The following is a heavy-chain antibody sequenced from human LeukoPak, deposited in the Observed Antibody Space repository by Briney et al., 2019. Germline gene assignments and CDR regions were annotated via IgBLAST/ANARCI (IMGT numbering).Heavy chain of an antibody. J-gene: IGHJ5*02. D-gene: IGHD6-13*01. V-gene: IGHV3-21*01. Sequence: GGSLRLSCAASGFTFSSYSMNWVRQAPGKGLEWVSSISSSSSNIYYEDVVKGRFIISRDNGKNSLYLQMNSLRAEYTAVYYCASPSIAAAVRSWFDPWSQGTLVT. CDR1: GFTFSSYS. CDR2: ISSSSSNI. CDR3: ASPSIAAAVRSWFDP.